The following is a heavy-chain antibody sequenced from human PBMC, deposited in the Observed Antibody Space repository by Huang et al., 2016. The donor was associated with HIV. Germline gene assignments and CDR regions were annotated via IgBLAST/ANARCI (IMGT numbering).Heavy chain of an antibody. D-gene: IGHD6-19*01. J-gene: IGHJ3*02. CDR2: IYHSGTA. Sequence: QLQLQESGSRLVRPSETLSLTCAVSGGSIISSGYSWSWIRQPPGKGLEWIGYIYHSGTARYNPSLKSRVTMSVDTSKDRFSLKLTSVTAADTAVYYCARDLYSSGWHAFDTWGQGTMVTVSS. CDR3: ARDLYSSGWHAFDT. V-gene: IGHV4-30-2*01. CDR1: GGSIISSGYS.